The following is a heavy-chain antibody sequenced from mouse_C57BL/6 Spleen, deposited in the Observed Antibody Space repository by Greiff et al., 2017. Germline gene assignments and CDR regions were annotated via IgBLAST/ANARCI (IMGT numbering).Heavy chain of an antibody. D-gene: IGHD2-2*01. CDR3: AGGYDY. V-gene: IGHV1-42*01. J-gene: IGHJ2*01. CDR1: GYSFTGYY. Sequence: EVQLVESGPELVKPGASVKISCKASGYSFTGYYMNWVKQSPEKSLEWIGEINPSTGGTTYNQKFKAKATLTVDKSSSTAYMQLKSLTSEDSAVYYCAGGYDYWGQGTTLTVSS. CDR2: INPSTGGT.